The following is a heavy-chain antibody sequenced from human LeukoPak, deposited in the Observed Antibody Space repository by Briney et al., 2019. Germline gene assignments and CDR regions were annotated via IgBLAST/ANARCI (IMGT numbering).Heavy chain of an antibody. CDR1: GFTFSIYA. D-gene: IGHD3-22*01. Sequence: GGSLRLSCAASGFTFSIYAMSWVRQAPGKGPQWVSAISGSGGSTYFADSVKGRFTISRDNSKNTLYLQMNSLRAEDTAVYYCAKGPYYDSSGYYGGNFDYWGQGTLVTVSS. J-gene: IGHJ4*02. CDR2: ISGSGGST. CDR3: AKGPYYDSSGYYGGNFDY. V-gene: IGHV3-23*01.